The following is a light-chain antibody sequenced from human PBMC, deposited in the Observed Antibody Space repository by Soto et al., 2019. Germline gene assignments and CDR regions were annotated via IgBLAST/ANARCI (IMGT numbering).Light chain of an antibody. CDR2: SAS. CDR3: LQHKTFPWT. J-gene: IGKJ1*01. V-gene: IGKV1-17*01. CDR1: QDIGND. Sequence: DIQVTQSPSSLSASVGDRVTITCRASQDIGNDLGWYQQEPGKAPRRLIYSASNVQSGVPSRFSGSRSGTEFTLNISSLQPEDLVTYYCLQHKTFPWTFGQGTKVEIK.